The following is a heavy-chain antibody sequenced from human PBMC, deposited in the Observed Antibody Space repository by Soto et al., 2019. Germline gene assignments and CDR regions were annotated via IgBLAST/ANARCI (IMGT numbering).Heavy chain of an antibody. D-gene: IGHD2-21*02. CDR1: GGSISSSSYY. CDR3: AKHVDHGGNFHWFDP. V-gene: IGHV4-39*01. Sequence: QLQLQESGPGLVKPSETLFLTCTVSGGSISSSSYYWGWIRQSPGKGLEWIGSGYYSGSTYYNPSLKSRVTISVDTSKNQFSLKLSSVTAADTAVYYCAKHVDHGGNFHWFDPWGQGTLVTVSS. CDR2: GYYSGST. J-gene: IGHJ5*02.